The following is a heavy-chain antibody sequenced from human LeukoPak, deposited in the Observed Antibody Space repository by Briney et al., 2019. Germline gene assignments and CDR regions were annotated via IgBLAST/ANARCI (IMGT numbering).Heavy chain of an antibody. CDR2: IIPIFGTA. V-gene: IGHV1-69*01. J-gene: IGHJ4*02. D-gene: IGHD3-22*01. Sequence: ASVKVSCKASGGTFSSYAISWVRQAPGQGLEWMGGIIPIFGTANYAQKFQGRVTITADESTSTAYMELSSLRSEDTAVYYCARGLRGYYDSSGYQRWGQGTLVTVSS. CDR1: GGTFSSYA. CDR3: ARGLRGYYDSSGYQR.